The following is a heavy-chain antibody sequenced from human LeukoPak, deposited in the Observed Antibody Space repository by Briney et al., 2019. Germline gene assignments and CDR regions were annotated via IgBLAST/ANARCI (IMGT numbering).Heavy chain of an antibody. CDR1: GFTFSSYA. CDR3: AKDQSSYSYGDY. D-gene: IGHD5-18*01. CDR2: ISGSGGST. J-gene: IGHJ4*02. Sequence: GGSLRLSCAASGFTFSSYAMSWVRQAPGKGLEWVSAISGSGGSTCYADSVKGRFTISRDNSKNTLYLQMNSLRAEDTAVYYCAKDQSSYSYGDYWGQGTLVTVSS. V-gene: IGHV3-23*01.